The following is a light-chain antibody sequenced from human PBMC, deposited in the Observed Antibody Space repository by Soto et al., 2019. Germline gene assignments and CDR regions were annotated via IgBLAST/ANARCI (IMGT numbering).Light chain of an antibody. CDR1: QTISSSF. Sequence: EIVLTQSPGPLSLSPGERATLSSRASQTISSSFLAWYQQTPGQAPRLLIYGASSRATGIQERFSGSESGTEFTLTIRRLEPEDFAVYYCQQYGGPWTXGHGTKVDIK. CDR2: GAS. J-gene: IGKJ1*01. CDR3: QQYGGPWT. V-gene: IGKV3-20*01.